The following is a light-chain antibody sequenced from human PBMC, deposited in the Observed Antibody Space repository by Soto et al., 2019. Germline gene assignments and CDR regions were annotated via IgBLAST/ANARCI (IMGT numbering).Light chain of an antibody. J-gene: IGKJ2*01. Sequence: DIQMTQSPSSLSASVGDRVTITCRASQRISNYLSWFQQKPGQAPKSLIYAASSLQSGVPSKFSGSGSGADFTLTISSQQPEDFASYYRQQYNSYPRTFGQGTKVEIK. CDR1: QRISNY. V-gene: IGKV1-16*02. CDR2: AAS. CDR3: QQYNSYPRT.